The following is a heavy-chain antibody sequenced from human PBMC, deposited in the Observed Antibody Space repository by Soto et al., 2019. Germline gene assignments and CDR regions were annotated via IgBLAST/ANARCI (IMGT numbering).Heavy chain of an antibody. CDR1: GCTFTGYH. V-gene: IGHV1-2*04. CDR2: INTNSGDT. CDR3: ARWVGASNWFDP. Sequence: ASVKVSCKASGCTFTGYHIHWVRQAPGQGLEWMGWINTNSGDTNYAQKFQGWVTMTRDTSINTAYMQLSRLTSDDTAVYYCARWVGASNWFDPWGQGTRVTVSS. D-gene: IGHD1-26*01. J-gene: IGHJ5*02.